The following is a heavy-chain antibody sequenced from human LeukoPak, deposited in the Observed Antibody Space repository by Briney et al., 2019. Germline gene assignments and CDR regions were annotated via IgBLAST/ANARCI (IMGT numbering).Heavy chain of an antibody. CDR3: GIDPNGDYFGAFDF. CDR1: GIAFRNYA. CDR2: ITGSGTTT. V-gene: IGHV3-23*01. Sequence: GGSLRLSCVASGIAFRNYAMTWVRQAPGKGLEWVSSITGSGTTTRYADSVKGRFTISRDNSVGTLYLQLNSLSAEDTAVYYCGIDPNGDYFGAFDFWGQGTMVTASS. J-gene: IGHJ3*01. D-gene: IGHD4-17*01.